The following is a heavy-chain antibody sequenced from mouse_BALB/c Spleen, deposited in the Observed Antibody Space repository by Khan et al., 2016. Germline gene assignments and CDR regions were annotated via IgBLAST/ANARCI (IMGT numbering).Heavy chain of an antibody. CDR3: ARGAS. J-gene: IGHJ3*01. Sequence: QVQLKESGAELMKPGASVKISCKASGYTFSRYWIEWIKERPGHGLEWIGEILPGTDSTNYNDKFKGKAAFTAESSSSTAYIQHNSLTSEDSAVYYCARGASWGQGTLVTVSA. V-gene: IGHV1-9*01. CDR1: GYTFSRYW. CDR2: ILPGTDST.